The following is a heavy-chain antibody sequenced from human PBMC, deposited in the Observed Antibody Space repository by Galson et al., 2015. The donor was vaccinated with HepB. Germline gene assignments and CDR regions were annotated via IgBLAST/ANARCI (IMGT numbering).Heavy chain of an antibody. CDR3: ARDHLVVPALDY. J-gene: IGHJ4*02. CDR1: GLTFSSYA. V-gene: IGHV3-30-3*01. CDR2: ISYDGSNK. D-gene: IGHD2-2*01. Sequence: SLRLSCAASGLTFSSYAMHWVRQAPGKGLEWVAVISYDGSNKYYADSVKGRFTISRDNSKNTLYLQMNSLRAEDTAVYYCARDHLVVPALDYWGQGTLVTVSS.